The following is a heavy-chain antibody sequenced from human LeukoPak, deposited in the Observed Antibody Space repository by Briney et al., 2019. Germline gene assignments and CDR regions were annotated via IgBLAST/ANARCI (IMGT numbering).Heavy chain of an antibody. CDR2: IIPIFGTA. Sequence: SVKVSCKASGGTFSSYAISWVRQAPGQGLEWMGRIIPIFGTANYARKFQGRVTITADKSTSTAYMELSSLRSEDTAVYYCARDSDIVVVVAAPGDNWFDPWGQGTLVTVSS. J-gene: IGHJ5*02. D-gene: IGHD2-15*01. V-gene: IGHV1-69*06. CDR3: ARDSDIVVVVAAPGDNWFDP. CDR1: GGTFSSYA.